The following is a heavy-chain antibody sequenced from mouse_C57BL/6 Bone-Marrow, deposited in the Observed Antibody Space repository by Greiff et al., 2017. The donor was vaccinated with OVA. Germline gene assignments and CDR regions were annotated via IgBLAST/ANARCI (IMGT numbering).Heavy chain of an antibody. J-gene: IGHJ3*01. CDR3: ARRHYYGWFAY. CDR1: GFTFSDYG. D-gene: IGHD1-2*01. V-gene: IGHV5-17*01. CDR2: ISSGSSTI. Sequence: EVKLMESGGGLVKPGGSLKLSCAASGFTFSDYGMHWVRQAPEKGLEWVAYISSGSSTIYYADTVKGRFTISRDNAKNTLFLQMTSLRSEDTAMYYCARRHYYGWFAYWGQGTLVTVSA.